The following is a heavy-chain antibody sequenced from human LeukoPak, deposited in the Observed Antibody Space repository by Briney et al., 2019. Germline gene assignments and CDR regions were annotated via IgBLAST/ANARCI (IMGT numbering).Heavy chain of an antibody. J-gene: IGHJ6*03. Sequence: SETLSLTCTVSGGSISSYYWSWIRQPPGKGLEWIGYIYYSGSTNYNPSLKSRVTISVDTSKNQFSLKLSSVTAADTAVYYCASAPQYTSYYYMDVWGKGTTVTVSS. V-gene: IGHV4-59*01. CDR3: ASAPQYTSYYYMDV. D-gene: IGHD5-18*01. CDR1: GGSISSYY. CDR2: IYYSGST.